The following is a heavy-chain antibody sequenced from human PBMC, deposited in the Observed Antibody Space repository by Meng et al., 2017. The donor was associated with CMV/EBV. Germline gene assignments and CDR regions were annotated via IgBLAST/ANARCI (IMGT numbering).Heavy chain of an antibody. CDR3: ARAWTTVVTPPDY. J-gene: IGHJ4*02. CDR1: GYTFTSYY. D-gene: IGHD4-23*01. Sequence: SVKVSCKASGYTFTSYYMHWVRQAPGQGLEWMGGIIPILGIANYAQKFQGRVTITADKSTSTAYMELSSLRSKDTAVYYCARAWTTVVTPPDYWGQGTLVTVSS. CDR2: IIPILGIA. V-gene: IGHV1-69*10.